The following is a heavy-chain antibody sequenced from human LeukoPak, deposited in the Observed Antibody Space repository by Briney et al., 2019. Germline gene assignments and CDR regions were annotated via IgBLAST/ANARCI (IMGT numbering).Heavy chain of an antibody. D-gene: IGHD3-10*01. V-gene: IGHV3-21*01. J-gene: IGHJ4*02. CDR1: GFTFSSYS. CDR2: ISSSSSYI. Sequence: PGGSLRLSCAASGFTFSSYSMNWVRQAPGKGLEWVSSISSSSSYIYYADSVKGRFTISRDNSKNTLYLQMNSLRAEDTAVYYCARDLAYYGSGSYAHWGQGTLVTVSS. CDR3: ARDLAYYGSGSYAH.